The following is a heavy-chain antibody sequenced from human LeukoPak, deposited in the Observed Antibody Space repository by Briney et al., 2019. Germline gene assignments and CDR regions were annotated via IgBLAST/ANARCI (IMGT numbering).Heavy chain of an antibody. CDR3: AKPITSPESSSWYYFDY. J-gene: IGHJ4*02. CDR2: ISWNSGSI. Sequence: PGGSLRLSCAASGFTFDDYAMHWVRHAPGKGLEWVSGISWNSGSIGYADSVKGRFTISRDNSKNTLYLQMNSLRAEDTAIYYCAKPITSPESSSWYYFDYWGQGTLVTVSS. CDR1: GFTFDDYA. D-gene: IGHD6-13*01. V-gene: IGHV3-9*01.